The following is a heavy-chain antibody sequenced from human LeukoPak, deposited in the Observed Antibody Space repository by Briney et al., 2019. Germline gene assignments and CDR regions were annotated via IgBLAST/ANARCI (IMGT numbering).Heavy chain of an antibody. V-gene: IGHV3-7*01. CDR2: IKPDGSEK. Sequence: PGGSLRLSCAASGFIFSRYWMSWVRQAPGKGLEWVAYIKPDGSEKYYVDSVKGRFTISRDNDKNSLYLQMNSLRDDDTAVYYCTRDRVAGFWGQGTLVAVSS. CDR1: GFIFSRYW. D-gene: IGHD6-19*01. J-gene: IGHJ4*02. CDR3: TRDRVAGF.